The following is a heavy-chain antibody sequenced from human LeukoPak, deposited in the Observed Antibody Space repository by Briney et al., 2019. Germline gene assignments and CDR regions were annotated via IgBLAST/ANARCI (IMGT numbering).Heavy chain of an antibody. D-gene: IGHD4-17*01. Sequence: PSETESLTCTVSGASISSSNYYWGWIRQPPGKGLEWIGSIYYSGSTSYNPSLQSRVTISVDTAKNQFSLKLSPVTAADTAVYYCARATVTMDWFDPSGERRLVTVSS. CDR2: IYYSGST. CDR1: GASISSSNYY. CDR3: ARATVTMDWFDP. V-gene: IGHV4-39*01. J-gene: IGHJ5*02.